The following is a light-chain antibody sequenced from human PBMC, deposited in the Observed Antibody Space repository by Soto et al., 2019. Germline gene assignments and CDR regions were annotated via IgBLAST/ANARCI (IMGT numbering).Light chain of an antibody. CDR2: TAS. CDR1: QNIDSW. Sequence: DLQMTQSPSSVSASVGDRVTITCRASQNIDSWLAWYQQKPGKAPKLLIYTASSLQTGVPSRFSGSGAGTDFTLTINSLQPEDFATYFCQQAHRFPRTFGQGTKVEIK. V-gene: IGKV1-12*01. J-gene: IGKJ1*01. CDR3: QQAHRFPRT.